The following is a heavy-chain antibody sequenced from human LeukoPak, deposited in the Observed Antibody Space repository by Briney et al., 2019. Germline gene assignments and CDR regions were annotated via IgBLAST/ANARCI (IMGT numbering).Heavy chain of an antibody. Sequence: SVKVSCKASGGTFSSYAISWVRQAPGQGLEWMGRTIPIFGTANYAQKFQGRVTITTDESTSTAYMELSSLRFEDTAVYYCATFEYSSSSFDYWGQGTLVTVSS. V-gene: IGHV1-69*05. J-gene: IGHJ4*02. CDR3: ATFEYSSSSFDY. CDR1: GGTFSSYA. D-gene: IGHD6-6*01. CDR2: TIPIFGTA.